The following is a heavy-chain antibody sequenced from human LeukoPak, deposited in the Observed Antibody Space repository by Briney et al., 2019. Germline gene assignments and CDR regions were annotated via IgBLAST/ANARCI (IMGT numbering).Heavy chain of an antibody. Sequence: ASVKVSCKASGYTFTNYGITWVRQAPGQGLEWMGWISGYNGNTDYAHNVQDRVIMTTDTSTSTAYMELRSLRSDDTAVYYCARVPLITIFGVGRTIDYWGQGTLVTVSS. J-gene: IGHJ4*02. V-gene: IGHV1-18*01. D-gene: IGHD3-3*01. CDR3: ARVPLITIFGVGRTIDY. CDR2: ISGYNGNT. CDR1: GYTFTNYG.